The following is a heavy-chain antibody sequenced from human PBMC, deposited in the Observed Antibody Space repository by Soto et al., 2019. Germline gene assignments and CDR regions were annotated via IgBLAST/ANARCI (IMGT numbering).Heavy chain of an antibody. V-gene: IGHV4-30-2*01. CDR2: IYHSGST. CDR3: ASQPKYNWNLDY. D-gene: IGHD1-20*01. CDR1: GGSISCGGYS. J-gene: IGHJ4*02. Sequence: SETLSLTCAVSGGSISCGGYSWSWIRQPPGKGLEWIGYIYHSGSTYYNPSLKSRVTISVDRSKNQFSLKLSSVTAADTAAYYCASQPKYNWNLDYWGQGTLVTVSS.